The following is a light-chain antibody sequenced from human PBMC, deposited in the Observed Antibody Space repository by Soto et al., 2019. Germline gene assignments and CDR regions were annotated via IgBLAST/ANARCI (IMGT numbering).Light chain of an antibody. CDR1: QSISSY. Sequence: DIQMTQSPSSLSASVGDRVTITCRASQSISSYLNWYQQKPGKAPKLLIYAASSLQSGVPSRFSGSGSGTDLTITISSLQPEDFETYYCQQGHSNPITLGQGTRLEIK. J-gene: IGKJ5*01. CDR3: QQGHSNPIT. CDR2: AAS. V-gene: IGKV1-39*01.